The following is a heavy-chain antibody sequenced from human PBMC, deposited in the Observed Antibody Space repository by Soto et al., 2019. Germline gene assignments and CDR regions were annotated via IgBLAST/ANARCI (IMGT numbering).Heavy chain of an antibody. CDR1: GFTFSSYA. D-gene: IGHD6-19*01. V-gene: IGHV3-23*01. J-gene: IGHJ6*02. Sequence: EVQLLESGGGLVQPGGSLRLSCAASGFTFSSYALSWVRQAPGKGLEWVSAISGSGDTTYYADSVKGRFTISRDNSKNTLFLQMNSPRAEDTAVYYCAKVHSSGWPYYYCGMDVWGQGTTVTVSS. CDR3: AKVHSSGWPYYYCGMDV. CDR2: ISGSGDTT.